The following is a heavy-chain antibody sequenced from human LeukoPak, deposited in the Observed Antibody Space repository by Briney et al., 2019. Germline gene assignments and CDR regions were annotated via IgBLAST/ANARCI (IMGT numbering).Heavy chain of an antibody. CDR2: IIPILGIA. CDR3: ARDLAAAGKDFDY. Sequence: SVKFSCKASGGTFSSYAISWVRQAPGQGLEWMGRIIPILGIANYAQKFQGRVTITADKSTSTAYMELSSLRSEDTAVYYCARDLAAAGKDFDYWGQGTLVTVSS. CDR1: GGTFSSYA. J-gene: IGHJ4*02. V-gene: IGHV1-69*04. D-gene: IGHD6-13*01.